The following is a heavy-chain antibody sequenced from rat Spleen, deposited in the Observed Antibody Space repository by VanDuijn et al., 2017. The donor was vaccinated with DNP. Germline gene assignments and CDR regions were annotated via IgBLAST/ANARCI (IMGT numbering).Heavy chain of an antibody. CDR2: MSSGGTR. CDR3: ARWGIMPRGNV. V-gene: IGHV2-6*01. CDR1: GFSLPSYN. D-gene: IGHD1-6*01. J-gene: IGHJ4*01. Sequence: QVQLKESGPGLVQPSQTLSLTCTVSGFSLPSYNVPWVLQPPGKVLEWIAAMSSGGTRYYNSALKYRLSISRDTSEDQVFLEMNSLQPEDTAMYFCARWGIMPRGNVWGQGTSVTVSS.